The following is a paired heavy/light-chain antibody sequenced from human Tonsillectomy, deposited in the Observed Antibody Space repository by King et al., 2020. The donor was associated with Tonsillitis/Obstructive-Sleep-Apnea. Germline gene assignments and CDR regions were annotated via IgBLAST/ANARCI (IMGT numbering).Heavy chain of an antibody. CDR3: TSEDYDPMGYYYMDV. J-gene: IGHJ6*03. D-gene: IGHD3-3*01. CDR2: IRTKTNSYAT. CDR1: GFTFSGSA. V-gene: IGHV3-73*01. Sequence: EVQLVESGGGLVQPGGSLKLSCAASGFTFSGSAMHWVRQASGRGLEWVGRIRTKTNSYATVYAASVKGRFTISRDDSKNTAYLQMNSLKTEDTAVYYCTSEDYDPMGYYYMDVWGKGTTVTVSS.
Light chain of an antibody. J-gene: IGLJ2*01. CDR2: SSD. CDR1: SSNIGRNT. V-gene: IGLV1-44*01. CDR3: AAWDDSLKGV. Sequence: QSVLTQPPSASGTPGQRVTISCSGSSSNIGRNTVNWYQQVPGTAPKLLIYSSDQRPSGVPDRFSGSKSGTSASLAINGLQSEDEADYYCAAWDDSLKGVFGGGTKLTVL.